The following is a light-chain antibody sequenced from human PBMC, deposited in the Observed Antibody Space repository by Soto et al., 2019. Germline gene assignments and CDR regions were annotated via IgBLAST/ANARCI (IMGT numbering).Light chain of an antibody. V-gene: IGKV3-11*01. CDR1: QSVSTF. CDR2: DTF. Sequence: EVVLTQSPATLSLSPGERVTLSCRASQSVSTFVAWYQHKPGQAPRPVIYDTFKRATGVPDRFSGGGSGTDFTLTISSLEPEDFAVYYCQQYNNWPWTFGQGTKVEIK. CDR3: QQYNNWPWT. J-gene: IGKJ1*01.